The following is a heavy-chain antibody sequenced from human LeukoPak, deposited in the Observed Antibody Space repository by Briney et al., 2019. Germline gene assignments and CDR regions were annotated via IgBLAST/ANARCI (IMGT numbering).Heavy chain of an antibody. CDR3: ARGTTHASDI. V-gene: IGHV1-46*01. D-gene: IGHD1-7*01. CDR2: INPSGGTT. CDR1: GSTFTSYY. Sequence: ASVKVSCKASGSTFTSYYMHCVRQAPGQGLEWMGIINPSGGTTSHAQKFQGRVTMTRDTSTSTVYMELSSLRSEDTAVYYCARGTTHASDIWGQGTMVTVSS. J-gene: IGHJ3*02.